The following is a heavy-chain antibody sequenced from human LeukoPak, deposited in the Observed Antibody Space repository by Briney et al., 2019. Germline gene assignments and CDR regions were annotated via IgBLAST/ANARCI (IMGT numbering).Heavy chain of an antibody. CDR3: ARAGDSSGYLFYY. J-gene: IGHJ4*02. V-gene: IGHV4-39*07. CDR1: GGSISSSSYY. CDR2: IYYSGST. D-gene: IGHD3-22*01. Sequence: PSETLSLTCTVSGGSISSSSYYWGWIRQPPGKGLEWIGSIYYSGSTYYNPSLKSRVTISVDTSKNQFSLKLSSVTAADTAVCYCARAGDSSGYLFYYWGQGTLVTVSS.